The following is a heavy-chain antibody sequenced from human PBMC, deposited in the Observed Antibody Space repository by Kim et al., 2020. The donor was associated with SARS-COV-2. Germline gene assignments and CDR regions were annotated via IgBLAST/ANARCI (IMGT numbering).Heavy chain of an antibody. V-gene: IGHV4-59*01. Sequence: SDTLALTGTVSVGSIRSYYWSCILHPPLKVLDWIGYTYYSWITNSNPSLQSRVTISVETSKNQFSLRLRSVTSAHTALDYCARAAELTYRGNYYYYMAV. J-gene: IGHJ6*03. D-gene: IGHD1-26*01. CDR1: VGSIRSYY. CDR2: TYYSWIT. CDR3: ARAAELTYRGNYYYYMAV.